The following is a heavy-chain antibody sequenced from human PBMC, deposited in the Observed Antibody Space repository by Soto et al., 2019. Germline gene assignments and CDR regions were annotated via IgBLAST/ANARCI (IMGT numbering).Heavy chain of an antibody. CDR2: ISSSATAI. CDR3: ARLGSLGHPYYFGMDV. D-gene: IGHD3-16*01. J-gene: IGHJ6*02. CDR1: GFTFSDSY. V-gene: IGHV3-11*01. Sequence: PGGSLRLSCAASGFTFSDSYMTWVRQAPGKGLEWVAYISSSATAIYDADSVRGRFTISRDNAKNSLHLHMNTLRAEDTAVYFCARLGSLGHPYYFGMDVWGQGTTVTVSS.